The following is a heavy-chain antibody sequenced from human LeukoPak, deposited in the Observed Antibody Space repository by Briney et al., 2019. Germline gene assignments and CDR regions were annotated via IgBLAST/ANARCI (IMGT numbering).Heavy chain of an antibody. D-gene: IGHD3-10*01. CDR2: IKSKTDGGTT. CDR3: IPQFGELLG. J-gene: IGHJ4*02. Sequence: PGGSLRLSCAASGFTFSSYGMSWVRQAPGKGLEWVGRIKSKTDGGTTDYAAPVKGRFTISRDDSKNTLYLRMNSLKTEDTAVYYCIPQFGELLGWGQGTLVTVSS. CDR1: GFTFSSYG. V-gene: IGHV3-15*01.